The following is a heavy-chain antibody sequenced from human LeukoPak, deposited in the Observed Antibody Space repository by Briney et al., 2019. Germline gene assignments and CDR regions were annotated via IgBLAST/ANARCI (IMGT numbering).Heavy chain of an antibody. D-gene: IGHD3-9*01. Sequence: AGSLRLSCAASEFTFSHHWMTWVRQAPGKGLELVANIKQDGSETYYVDSVKGRFTISRDNAKNSLDMQMNSLRVEDTAVYYCARGPILRHFDYYMDVWGKGTTVIISS. CDR3: ARGPILRHFDYYMDV. CDR1: EFTFSHHW. CDR2: IKQDGSET. V-gene: IGHV3-7*01. J-gene: IGHJ6*03.